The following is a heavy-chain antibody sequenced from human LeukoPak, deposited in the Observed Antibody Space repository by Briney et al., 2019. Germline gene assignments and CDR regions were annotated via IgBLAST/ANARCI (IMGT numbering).Heavy chain of an antibody. V-gene: IGHV3-23*01. D-gene: IGHD3-9*01. CDR2: ISGSGGST. Sequence: GGSLRLSCAASGFTFSSYAMSWVRQAPGKGLEWVLAISGSGGSTYYADSVKGRFTISRDNSKNTLYLQMDSLRAEDTAVYYCAKGAYYDILTGYYWGQGTLVTVSS. CDR3: AKGAYYDILTGYY. J-gene: IGHJ4*02. CDR1: GFTFSSYA.